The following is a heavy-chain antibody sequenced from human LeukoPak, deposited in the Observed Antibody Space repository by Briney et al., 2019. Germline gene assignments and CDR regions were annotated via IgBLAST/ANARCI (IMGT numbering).Heavy chain of an antibody. Sequence: GSLRLSCAASGFTFSSYAMSWVRQAPGKGLEWIGYIYHSGSTYYNPSLKSRVTISVDRSKNQFSLKLSSVTAADTAVYYCARRDRYYDILTGYNYNWFDPWGQGTLVTVSS. J-gene: IGHJ5*02. V-gene: IGHV4-38-2*01. D-gene: IGHD3-9*01. CDR1: GFTFSSYA. CDR3: ARRDRYYDILTGYNYNWFDP. CDR2: IYHSGST.